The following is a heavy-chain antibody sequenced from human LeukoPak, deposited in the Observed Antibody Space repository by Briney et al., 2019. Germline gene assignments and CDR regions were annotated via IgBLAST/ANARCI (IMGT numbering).Heavy chain of an antibody. V-gene: IGHV3-48*03. CDR2: IPSSGSSI. CDR3: ARDQYDSSGYYWSSVDY. D-gene: IGHD3-22*01. J-gene: IGHJ4*02. Sequence: PGGSLRLSCAASGFTFSSYEMNWVRQAPGKGQEWVSFIPSSGSSIYYADSVKGRFTISRDNAKDSLYLQMNSLRAEDTAVYYCARDQYDSSGYYWSSVDYWGQGTLVTVSS. CDR1: GFTFSSYE.